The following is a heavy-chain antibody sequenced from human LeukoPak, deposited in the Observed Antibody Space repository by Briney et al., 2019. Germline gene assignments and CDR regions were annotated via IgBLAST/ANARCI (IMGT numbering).Heavy chain of an antibody. CDR2: ISSSSSYI. J-gene: IGHJ4*02. V-gene: IGHV3-21*01. D-gene: IGHD4-23*01. Sequence: PGGSLRLSCAASGFTFSSYSMNWVRQAPGKGLEWVSSISSSSSYIYYADSVKGRFTISRDYAKNSLYLQMNSLRAEDTAVYYCASYGGLDDFDYWGQGTLVTVSS. CDR1: GFTFSSYS. CDR3: ASYGGLDDFDY.